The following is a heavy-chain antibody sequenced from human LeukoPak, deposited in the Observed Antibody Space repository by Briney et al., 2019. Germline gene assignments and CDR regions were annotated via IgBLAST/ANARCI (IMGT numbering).Heavy chain of an antibody. CDR3: AREATNYYYDSSGYYYENYYYYYMDV. V-gene: IGHV3-7*01. CDR1: GFTFSSYW. D-gene: IGHD3-22*01. Sequence: GGSLRLSCAASGFTFSSYWMSWVRQAPGKGLEWVANIKRDGSEKYYVGSVKGRFTISRDNAKNSLYLQMNSLRAEDTAVYYCAREATNYYYDSSGYYYENYYYYYMDVWGKGTTVTVSS. J-gene: IGHJ6*03. CDR2: IKRDGSEK.